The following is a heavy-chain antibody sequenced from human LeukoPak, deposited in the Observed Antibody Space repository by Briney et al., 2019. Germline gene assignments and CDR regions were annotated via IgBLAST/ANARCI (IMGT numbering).Heavy chain of an antibody. CDR1: GFALSTYA. J-gene: IGHJ4*02. V-gene: IGHV3-64D*06. Sequence: GVSLRLSCLATGFALSTYAMHWVRQAPGKGLEHVSTISTDGRNTYYADSVKGRFTISRDTSKNTLYLQMSSLRGDDTAVYYCLKGSQGPIWQQLVPDHWGQGTQVTVSS. D-gene: IGHD6-13*01. CDR2: ISTDGRNT. CDR3: LKGSQGPIWQQLVPDH.